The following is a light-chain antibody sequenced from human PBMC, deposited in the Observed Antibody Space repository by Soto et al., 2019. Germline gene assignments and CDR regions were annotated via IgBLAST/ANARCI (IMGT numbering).Light chain of an antibody. CDR1: QSISVH. CDR3: QQSYITPYT. J-gene: IGKJ2*01. CDR2: AAS. V-gene: IGKV1-39*01. Sequence: DIQMTQSTSSLSASVRDTVTITCRASQSISVHLNWYQQKPGEVPKLLIYAASNLHSGVPSRFSGSGSETDFALTSNSLQPEDFATYYCQQSYITPYTFGQGTRLEIK.